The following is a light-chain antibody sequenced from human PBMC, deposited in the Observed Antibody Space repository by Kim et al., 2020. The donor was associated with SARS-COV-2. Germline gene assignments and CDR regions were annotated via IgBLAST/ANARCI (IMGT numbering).Light chain of an antibody. Sequence: VSPGERATLSCRASQSVSNNLAWYQQKPGQAPRLLIYGASTMATELPARFSGSGSGTEFTLTISSLQSEDFAVYYCQQYNYWPSLTFGGGTKVEIK. CDR1: QSVSNN. CDR3: QQYNYWPSLT. J-gene: IGKJ4*01. CDR2: GAS. V-gene: IGKV3-15*01.